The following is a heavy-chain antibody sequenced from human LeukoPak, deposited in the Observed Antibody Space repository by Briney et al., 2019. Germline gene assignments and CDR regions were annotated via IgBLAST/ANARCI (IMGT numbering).Heavy chain of an antibody. D-gene: IGHD6-19*01. CDR3: SRDTTVAFGIQV. Sequence: SETLSLTCTVSGVSISTFAWTWIRQPPGKGLEWIGAVESTDTNYNPAFKSRAAISVATAKNQSFLSLHSVTFSATALSYSSRDTTVAFGIQVWGHGSLVTVSS. CDR2: VESTDT. V-gene: IGHV4-59*01. J-gene: IGHJ4*01. CDR1: GVSISTFA.